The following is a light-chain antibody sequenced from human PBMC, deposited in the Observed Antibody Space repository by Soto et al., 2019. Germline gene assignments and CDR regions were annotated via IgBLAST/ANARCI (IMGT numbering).Light chain of an antibody. CDR1: SSDIGTYNY. Sequence: QSALTQPASVSGSPGQSITISCTGTSSDIGTYNYVSWYQQHPGKVPKLMIYEVGNRPSGVSNRFSGSKSGNTASLAISGLQAEDEADYYCSSYTTSSTQVFGGGTKVTVL. J-gene: IGLJ3*02. CDR2: EVG. V-gene: IGLV2-14*01. CDR3: SSYTTSSTQV.